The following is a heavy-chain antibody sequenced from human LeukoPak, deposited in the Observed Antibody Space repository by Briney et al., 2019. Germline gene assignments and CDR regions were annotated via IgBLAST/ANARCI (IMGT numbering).Heavy chain of an antibody. CDR2: ISSSSSYI. Sequence: PGGSLRLSCAASGFTFSSYSMNWVRQAPGKGLEWVASISSSSSYIYYADSVKGRFTISRDNAKNSLYLQMNSLRAEDTDVYYCAKRNDFWSGYFDYWGQGTLVTVSS. D-gene: IGHD3-3*01. J-gene: IGHJ4*02. CDR1: GFTFSSYS. V-gene: IGHV3-21*04. CDR3: AKRNDFWSGYFDY.